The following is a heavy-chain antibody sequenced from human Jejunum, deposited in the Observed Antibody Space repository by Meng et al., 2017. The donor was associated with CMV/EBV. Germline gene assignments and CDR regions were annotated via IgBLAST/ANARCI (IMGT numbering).Heavy chain of an antibody. V-gene: IGHV1-69*15. CDR3: ARERLAGACYSSGLVA. CDR1: GGTFSRDT. D-gene: IGHD2-21*02. Sequence: QGQPVQSGPEVKKPGSSVKVSCKASGGTFSRDTITWVRQAPGQGLQWMGRIAPAFGTPNYAQQFQGRVSITADESTSTVYMELNSLISEDTALYYCARERLAGACYSSGLVAWGQGTLVTVSS. J-gene: IGHJ5*02. CDR2: IAPAFGTP.